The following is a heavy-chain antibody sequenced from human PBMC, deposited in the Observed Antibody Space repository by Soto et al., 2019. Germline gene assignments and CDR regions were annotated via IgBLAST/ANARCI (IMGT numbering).Heavy chain of an antibody. CDR2: IYSAGNT. CDR1: GFTVSSNY. V-gene: IGHV3-66*01. J-gene: IGHJ6*02. Sequence: PGGSLRLSCAASGFTVSSNYMSWVRQAQGKGLEWISIIYSAGNTYYADSVKGRFTISRDNSKNTLYLQMNSLRAEDTAVYYCASEYCSGGSCYYYGMDVWGQGTTVTVSS. CDR3: ASEYCSGGSCYYYGMDV. D-gene: IGHD2-15*01.